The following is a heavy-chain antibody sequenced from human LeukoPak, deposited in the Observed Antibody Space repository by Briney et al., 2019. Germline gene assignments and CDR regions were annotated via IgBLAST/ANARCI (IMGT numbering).Heavy chain of an antibody. Sequence: SETLSLTCTVSGGSISGSSYYWGWIRQPPGKGLEWIGSIHYSGSTYYNPSLKGRVTIPVNTSKNKFILKLSSLTAANTAVYYCARDNLYYCSGGSCYSNNWFDPWGQGTLVTVSS. V-gene: IGHV4-39*06. CDR2: IHYSGST. J-gene: IGHJ5*02. D-gene: IGHD2-15*01. CDR1: GGSISGSSYY. CDR3: ARDNLYYCSGGSCYSNNWFDP.